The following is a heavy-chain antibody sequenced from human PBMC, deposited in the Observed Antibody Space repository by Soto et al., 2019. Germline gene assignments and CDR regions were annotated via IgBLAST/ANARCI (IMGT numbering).Heavy chain of an antibody. Sequence: ASVKVSCKASGYTFTSYGISWVRQAPGQGLEWMGWISAYNGNTNYAQKLQGRVTMTTDTSTSTAYMDLRSLRSDDTAVYYCARDDFSGYYGSGTYSPPLDYWGQGTLVTVSS. D-gene: IGHD3-10*01. CDR2: ISAYNGNT. CDR3: ARDDFSGYYGSGTYSPPLDY. CDR1: GYTFTSYG. V-gene: IGHV1-18*01. J-gene: IGHJ4*02.